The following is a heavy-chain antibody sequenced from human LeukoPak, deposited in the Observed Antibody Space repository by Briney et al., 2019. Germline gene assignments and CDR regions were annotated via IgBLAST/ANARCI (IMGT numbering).Heavy chain of an antibody. V-gene: IGHV4-34*01. Sequence: SETLSLTCAVYGGSFSGYYWSWIRQPPGKGLEWIGEINHSGSTNYNPSLKSRVTISVDTSKNQFSLKLSSVTAADTAVCYCARGPTGDHYYYMDVWGKGTTVTVSS. D-gene: IGHD7-27*01. CDR1: GGSFSGYY. J-gene: IGHJ6*03. CDR3: ARGPTGDHYYYMDV. CDR2: INHSGST.